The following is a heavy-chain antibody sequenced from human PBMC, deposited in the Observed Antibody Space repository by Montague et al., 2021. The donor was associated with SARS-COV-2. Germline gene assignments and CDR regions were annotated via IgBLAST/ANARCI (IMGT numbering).Heavy chain of an antibody. D-gene: IGHD1-1*01. J-gene: IGHJ4*02. CDR2: ISSTSSYI. CDR3: VRGMLASTGAMSDH. Sequence: SLRLSCAASGFVFTSYSMNWVRQAPGKGLEWVSSISSTSSYIYYADSVKGRFTISRDSSKTSMYLHMKDLRAEDSAAYYCVRGMLASTGAMSDHWSQGTRVTVSS. V-gene: IGHV3-21*01. CDR1: GFVFTSYS.